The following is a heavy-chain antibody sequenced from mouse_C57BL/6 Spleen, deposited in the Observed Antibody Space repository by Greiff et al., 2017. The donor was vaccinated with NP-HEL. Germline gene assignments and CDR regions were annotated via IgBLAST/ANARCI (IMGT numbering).Heavy chain of an antibody. Sequence: VQLQQSGAELVMPGASVKLSCKASGYTFTSYWMHWVKQRPGQGLEWIGEIDPSDSYTNYNQKFKGKSTLTVDKSSSTAYMQLSSLTSEDSAVYYCARSAYYSNYGFAYWGQGTLVTVSA. J-gene: IGHJ3*01. V-gene: IGHV1-69*01. CDR3: ARSAYYSNYGFAY. D-gene: IGHD2-5*01. CDR1: GYTFTSYW. CDR2: IDPSDSYT.